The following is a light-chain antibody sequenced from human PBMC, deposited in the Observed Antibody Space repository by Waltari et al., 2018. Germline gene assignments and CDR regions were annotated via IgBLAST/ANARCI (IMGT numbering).Light chain of an antibody. CDR3: QQSRQWPRRT. CDR2: FGS. J-gene: IGKJ2*01. V-gene: IGKV3D-15*01. CDR1: ESVGTD. Sequence: EIVMTQSPVTMSVSPGEGVTLSCTASESVGTDVAWYRHKPGQPPRLLIYFGSTRATGVPDRISGSGSGTDFSLTISSLESEDFAFYYCQQSRQWPRRTFGQGTKLE.